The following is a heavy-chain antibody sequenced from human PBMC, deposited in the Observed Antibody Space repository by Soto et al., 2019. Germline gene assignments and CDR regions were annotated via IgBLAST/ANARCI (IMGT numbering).Heavy chain of an antibody. D-gene: IGHD5-12*01. CDR2: ISAYNGKT. J-gene: IGHJ3*02. V-gene: IGHV1-18*01. Sequence: GAPVKVSCKASGYTFTSYGISWVRPAPGQRLEWMGWISAYNGKTNYAQKLQGRVTMTTDTSTGTAYMELRSLRSDDTAVYYCARGREYSGYAALDIWGQGTMVTVSS. CDR1: GYTFTSYG. CDR3: ARGREYSGYAALDI.